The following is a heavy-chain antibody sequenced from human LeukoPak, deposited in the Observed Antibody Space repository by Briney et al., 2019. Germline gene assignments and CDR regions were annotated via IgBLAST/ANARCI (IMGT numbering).Heavy chain of an antibody. D-gene: IGHD5-18*01. V-gene: IGHV4-39*07. CDR1: GDSISTSNSY. Sequence: SETLSLTCTVSGDSISTSNSYWGWIRQPPGKGLEWIGEINHSGSTNYNPSLKSRVTISVDTSKNQFSLKLSSVTAADTAVYYCARGRSYGYFYYYYMDVWGKGTTVTVSS. CDR3: ARGRSYGYFYYYYMDV. J-gene: IGHJ6*03. CDR2: INHSGST.